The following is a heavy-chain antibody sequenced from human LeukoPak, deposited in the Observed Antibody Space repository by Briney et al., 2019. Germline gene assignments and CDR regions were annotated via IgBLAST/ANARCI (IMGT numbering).Heavy chain of an antibody. V-gene: IGHV4-38-2*01. D-gene: IGHD5-18*01. CDR1: GYSSSSGYY. CDR2: IYHSGST. Sequence: SETLSLTCAVSGYSSSSGYYWGWIRQPPGKGLEWIGSIYHSGSTYYNPSLKSRVTISVDTSKNQFSLKLSSVTAADTAVYYCARLGYSYGSDWYFDFWGRGTLVTVSS. CDR3: ARLGYSYGSDWYFDF. J-gene: IGHJ2*01.